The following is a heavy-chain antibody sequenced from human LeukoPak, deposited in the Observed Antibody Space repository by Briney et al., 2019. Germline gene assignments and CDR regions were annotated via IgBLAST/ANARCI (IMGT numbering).Heavy chain of an antibody. CDR3: ARDRSPGVVRGVYFDS. Sequence: PSETLSLTCTVSGDSLSSSYWSWIRQPAGQRLEWIGHIHTSGSTHYNPSLKSRLTMSVDTSKNKFSLNLTSVTAADTAVYYCARDRSPGVVRGVYFDSWGQGTLVTVSS. V-gene: IGHV4-4*07. CDR2: IHTSGST. CDR1: GDSLSSSY. D-gene: IGHD3-10*01. J-gene: IGHJ4*02.